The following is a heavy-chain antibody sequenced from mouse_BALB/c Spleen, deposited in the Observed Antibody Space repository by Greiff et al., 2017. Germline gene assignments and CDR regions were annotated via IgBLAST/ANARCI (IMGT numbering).Heavy chain of an antibody. CDR1: GFTFSSYT. Sequence: DVMLVESGGGLVQPGGSLKLSCAASGFTFSSYTMSWVRQTPEKRLEWVAYISNGGGSTYYPDTVKGRFTISRDNAKNTLYLQMSSLKSEDTAMYYCARAIYYGPHWYFDVWGAGTTVTVSS. J-gene: IGHJ1*01. V-gene: IGHV5-12-2*01. D-gene: IGHD2-1*01. CDR2: ISNGGGST. CDR3: ARAIYYGPHWYFDV.